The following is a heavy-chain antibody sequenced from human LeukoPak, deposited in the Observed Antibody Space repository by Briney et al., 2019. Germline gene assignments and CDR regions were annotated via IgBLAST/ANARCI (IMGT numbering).Heavy chain of an antibody. CDR3: AKDLAGYSHGWVPSGYYYGMDV. Sequence: QSGGSLRLSCAASGFTFSSYAMSWVRQAPGKGLEWVSAISGSGGSTYFADFVKGHFTISRDNSKNTLYLQMNSLRAEDTAVYYCAKDLAGYSHGWVPSGYYYGMDVWGQGTTVTVSS. J-gene: IGHJ6*02. V-gene: IGHV3-23*01. CDR1: GFTFSSYA. CDR2: ISGSGGST. D-gene: IGHD5-18*01.